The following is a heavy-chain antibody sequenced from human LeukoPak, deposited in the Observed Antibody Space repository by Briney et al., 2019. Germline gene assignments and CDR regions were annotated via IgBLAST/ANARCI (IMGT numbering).Heavy chain of an antibody. CDR3: ARNGLYGSGSYYVDY. D-gene: IGHD3-10*01. Sequence: PSETLSLTCTVSGGSISSYYWSWIRQPPGKGLEWIGYIYYSGSTNYNPSLKSQVTISVDTSKNQFSLKLSSVTAADTAVYYCARNGLYGSGSYYVDYWGQGTLVTVSS. CDR1: GGSISSYY. CDR2: IYYSGST. J-gene: IGHJ4*02. V-gene: IGHV4-59*01.